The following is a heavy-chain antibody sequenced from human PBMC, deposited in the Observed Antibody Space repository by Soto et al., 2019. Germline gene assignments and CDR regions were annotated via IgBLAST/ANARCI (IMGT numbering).Heavy chain of an antibody. CDR3: AHRRSYCSGGSCYSGVDY. CDR1: GFSLSTSGVG. J-gene: IGHJ4*02. CDR2: IYWDDDK. V-gene: IGHV2-5*02. Sequence: QITLKESGPTLVKPTQTLTLTCTFSGFSLSTSGVGVGWIRQPPGKALEWLALIYWDDDKRYSPSLKSRLTITKDTSKNQVVLTMTNMHPVDTATYYCAHRRSYCSGGSCYSGVDYWGQGNLVTVSS. D-gene: IGHD2-15*01.